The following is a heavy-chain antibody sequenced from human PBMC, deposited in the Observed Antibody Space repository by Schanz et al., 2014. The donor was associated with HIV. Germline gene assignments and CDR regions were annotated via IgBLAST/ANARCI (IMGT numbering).Heavy chain of an antibody. CDR3: AREKTTLNWFDP. CDR2: INTSTGNV. D-gene: IGHD4-4*01. Sequence: QVQLVQSGAEMKKPGASVKVSCKASDYLFSRYGISWVRQAPGQGLEWMGWINTSTGNVDYSQNFQARVTLTTDTSTRTVYMELRSLRSDDTAVYYCAREKTTLNWFDPWGQGTLVTVSS. J-gene: IGHJ5*02. V-gene: IGHV1-18*01. CDR1: DYLFSRYG.